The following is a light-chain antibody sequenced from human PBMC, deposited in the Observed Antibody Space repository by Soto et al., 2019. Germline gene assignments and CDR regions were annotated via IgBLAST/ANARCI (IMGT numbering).Light chain of an antibody. V-gene: IGKV3-20*01. CDR3: QQYGSSPPLT. J-gene: IGKJ4*01. CDR2: GAS. CDR1: QSVSSSY. Sequence: EIVLTQAPGSLSFSPGEIATLSCRAIQSVSSSYLAWYQQKPGQAPRLLIYGASSRATGIPDRFSGSGSGTDFTLTISRLEPEDFAVYYCQQYGSSPPLTFGGGTKVDIK.